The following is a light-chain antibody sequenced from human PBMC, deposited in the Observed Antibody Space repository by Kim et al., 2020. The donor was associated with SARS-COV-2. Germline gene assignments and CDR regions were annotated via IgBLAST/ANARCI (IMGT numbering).Light chain of an antibody. V-gene: IGKV4-1*01. CDR3: QQNFNTPLT. CDR1: QSVLYSSDNKNY. J-gene: IGKJ4*01. CDR2: WAS. Sequence: DIAMTQSPDSLTMSLGERATINCKSSQSVLYSSDNKNYLAWYQQKPGQPPKLLIYWASTRESGVPDRFSGSGSGTDFTLTISSLQAEDVAVYYCQQNFNTPLTFGGGTKVDIK.